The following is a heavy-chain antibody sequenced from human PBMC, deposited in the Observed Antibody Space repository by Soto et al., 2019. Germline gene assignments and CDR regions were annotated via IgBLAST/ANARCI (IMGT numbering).Heavy chain of an antibody. Sequence: GGSLRLSCAGSGFTFGDSYMSWIRQAPGKGLEWLSYISPGSRYPAYADSVKGRFTISRDNAKRPLYLQMMSLTAEDTAIYYCVRGGGGGLFDPWGQGTMVTVSS. CDR2: ISPGSRYP. J-gene: IGHJ5*02. CDR1: GFTFGDSY. CDR3: VRGGGGGLFDP. D-gene: IGHD2-15*01. V-gene: IGHV3-11*06.